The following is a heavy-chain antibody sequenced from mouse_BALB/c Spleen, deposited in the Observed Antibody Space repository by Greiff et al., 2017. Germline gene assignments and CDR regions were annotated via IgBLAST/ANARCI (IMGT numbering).Heavy chain of an antibody. J-gene: IGHJ2*01. Sequence: EVQVVESGGGLVQPGGSLKLSCAASGFTFSSYGMSWVRQTPDKRLELVATINSNGGSTYYPDSVKGRFTISRDNAKNTLYLQMSSLKSEDTAMYYCARDHSYFDYWGQGTTLTVSS. V-gene: IGHV5-6-3*01. CDR2: INSNGGST. CDR1: GFTFSSYG. CDR3: ARDHSYFDY.